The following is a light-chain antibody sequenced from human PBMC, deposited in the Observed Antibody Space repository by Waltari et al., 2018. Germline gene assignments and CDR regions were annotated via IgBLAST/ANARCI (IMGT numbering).Light chain of an antibody. CDR1: SGDVGGYNY. V-gene: IGLV2-11*01. CDR2: DVH. J-gene: IGLJ1*01. Sequence: QSALTQPRSVSGSPGQSVTISCTGNSGDVGGYNYVSWYQHHPGKAPNLIIYDVHKRPAGVPDRFSGSKSGNTASLTISGLQSDDEADFYCCSYAGDYSLVFGTGTKVTVL. CDR3: CSYAGDYSLV.